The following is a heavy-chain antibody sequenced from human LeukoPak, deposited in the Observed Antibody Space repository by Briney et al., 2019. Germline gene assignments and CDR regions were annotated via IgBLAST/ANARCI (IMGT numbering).Heavy chain of an antibody. CDR1: GFTLSNYW. CDR3: VGSDTIGYTPREWDYWFFDL. Sequence: PGGSLRLSCSASGFTLSNYWIHWVRQAPGKGLVWVSRINTDGSSTNYADFVRGRFTVSRDSAKNTLYLQMNSLRAEDTAVYYCVGSDTIGYTPREWDYWFFDLWGRGTLVTVSS. D-gene: IGHD3-16*02. CDR2: INTDGSST. J-gene: IGHJ2*01. V-gene: IGHV3-74*01.